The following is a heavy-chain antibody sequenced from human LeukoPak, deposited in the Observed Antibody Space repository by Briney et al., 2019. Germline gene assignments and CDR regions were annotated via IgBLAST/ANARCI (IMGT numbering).Heavy chain of an antibody. CDR1: GFTFSSYA. V-gene: IGHV3-23*01. Sequence: GGSLRLSCAASGFTFSSYAMSWVRQAPGKGLEWVSAISGSGGSTYYADSVKGRFTISRDNSKNTLYLQMNSLRAEDTAVYYCATDYSYGFTGRFDYWGQGTLVTVSS. J-gene: IGHJ4*02. CDR3: ATDYSYGFTGRFDY. CDR2: ISGSGGST. D-gene: IGHD5-18*01.